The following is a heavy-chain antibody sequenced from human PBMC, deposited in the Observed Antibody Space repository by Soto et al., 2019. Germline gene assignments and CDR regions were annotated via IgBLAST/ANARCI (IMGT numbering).Heavy chain of an antibody. J-gene: IGHJ5*01. V-gene: IGHV3-11*04. CDR3: ARYGTRGDW. Sequence: GGSLRLSCAASGFTVSSNYMSWVRQAPGKGLEWVSYISSSGLTTYYADFAEGRFTISRDNAKDSLYLHLNSLRVGDTAVYYCARYGTRGDWWGLGTQVTVSS. CDR2: ISSSGLTT. D-gene: IGHD3-10*01. CDR1: GFTVSSNY.